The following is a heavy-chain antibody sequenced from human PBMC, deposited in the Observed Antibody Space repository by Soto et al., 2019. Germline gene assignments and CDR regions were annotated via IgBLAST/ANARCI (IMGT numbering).Heavy chain of an antibody. CDR2: IYYSGST. V-gene: IGHV4-31*03. Sequence: TLSLTCTVSGGSISSGGYYWSWIRQHPGKGLEWIGYIYYSGSTYYNPSLKSRVTISVDTSKNQFSLKLSSVTAADTAVYYCARGRVWSGLADNWFGPWGQGNLVTV. D-gene: IGHD3-3*01. J-gene: IGHJ5*02. CDR1: GGSISSGGYY. CDR3: ARGRVWSGLADNWFGP.